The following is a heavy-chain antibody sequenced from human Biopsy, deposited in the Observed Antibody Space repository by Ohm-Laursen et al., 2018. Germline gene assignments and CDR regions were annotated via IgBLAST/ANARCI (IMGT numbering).Heavy chain of an antibody. D-gene: IGHD3-9*01. J-gene: IGHJ6*02. CDR1: GYTFAGYY. Sequence: SVKVSCKASGYTFAGYYIHWVRQAPGHGLEWMGWINPNSGNANYAQSFQGRLTVTRDTSISTAYMELTSLTSDDTAIYYCARVPAYPSIDGYYGLDLWGQGTTVNVSS. CDR2: INPNSGNA. V-gene: IGHV1-2*02. CDR3: ARVPAYPSIDGYYGLDL.